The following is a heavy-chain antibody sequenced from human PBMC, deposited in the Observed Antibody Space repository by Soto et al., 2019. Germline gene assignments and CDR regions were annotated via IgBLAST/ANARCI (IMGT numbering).Heavy chain of an antibody. J-gene: IGHJ6*02. V-gene: IGHV4-30-2*06. Sequence: QLQLQGSGSRLVKPSQTLSLSCTVSGGSISSAGYSWSWIRQSPGKDLEWIGYIYHSVNAFYNPSLKSRVTMSLDRSRNQFSLNLTSVNAADTAVYFWASSSQAVSFDALDVWGPGNTVVVSS. CDR3: ASSSQAVSFDALDV. CDR2: IYHSVNA. D-gene: IGHD2-2*01. CDR1: GGSISSAGYS.